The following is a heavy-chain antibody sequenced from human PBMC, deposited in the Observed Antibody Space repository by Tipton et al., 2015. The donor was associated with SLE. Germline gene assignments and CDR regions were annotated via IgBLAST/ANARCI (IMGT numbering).Heavy chain of an antibody. CDR1: GASISSGSNY. V-gene: IGHV4-61*03. Sequence: TLSLTCAVSGASISSGSNYWSWIRQVPGKGLDLIGYIYYSGSTYYNPSLESRVSISVDASKNHFSLNLRSVTAADTAYYFCARLGGDEGLEWIHLGYFDLWGRGALVTVSS. D-gene: IGHD3-3*01. CDR3: ARLGGDEGLEWIHLGYFDL. J-gene: IGHJ2*01. CDR2: IYYSGST.